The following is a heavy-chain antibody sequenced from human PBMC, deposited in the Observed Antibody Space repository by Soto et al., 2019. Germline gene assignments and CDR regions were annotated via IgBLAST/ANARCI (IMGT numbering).Heavy chain of an antibody. CDR1: GGSFSGYY. Sequence: QVQLQQWGAGLLKPSETLSLTCAVYGGSFSGYYWSWVRQPPGKGLEWIGEIERGGSTNYNPSLKSRVAISVDTSKNQFSLKVNSVTAVDTAVYYCARGYGSGSYWAYWGQGTLVTVSS. V-gene: IGHV4-34*02. CDR2: IERGGST. D-gene: IGHD3-10*01. CDR3: ARGYGSGSYWAY. J-gene: IGHJ4*02.